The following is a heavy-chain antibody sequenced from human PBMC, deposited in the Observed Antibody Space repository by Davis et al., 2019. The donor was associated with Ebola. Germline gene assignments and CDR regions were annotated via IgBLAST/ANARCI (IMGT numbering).Heavy chain of an antibody. CDR3: AKRRSGSYAMDV. J-gene: IGHJ6*02. CDR2: IIPILGIA. Sequence: AASVKVSCKASGGTFSSYAISWARQAPGQGLEWMGRIIPILGIANYAQKLQGRVTITADKSTSTAYMELSSLRPEDTALYYCAKRRSGSYAMDVWGQGTTVIVSS. V-gene: IGHV1-69*04. D-gene: IGHD3-3*01. CDR1: GGTFSSYA.